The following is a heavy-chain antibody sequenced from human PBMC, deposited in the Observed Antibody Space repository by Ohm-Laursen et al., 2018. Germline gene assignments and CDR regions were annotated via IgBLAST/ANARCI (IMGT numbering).Heavy chain of an antibody. CDR3: AREDARDYHDSSGTPYFDY. CDR2: ISAYNGNT. CDR1: GYTFTSYG. J-gene: IGHJ4*02. D-gene: IGHD3-22*01. Sequence: ASVKVSCKASGYTFTSYGISWVRQAPGQGLEWMGWISAYNGNTNYAQKLQGRVTMTTDTSTSTAYMELRSLRSDDTAVYYCAREDARDYHDSSGTPYFDYWGQGTLVTVSS. V-gene: IGHV1-18*01.